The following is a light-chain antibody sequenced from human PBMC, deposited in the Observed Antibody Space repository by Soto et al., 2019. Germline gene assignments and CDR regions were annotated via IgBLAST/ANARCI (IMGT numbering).Light chain of an antibody. CDR2: EVT. CDR3: SSFTSSNTWV. CDR1: SNDVGGYNY. V-gene: IGLV2-14*01. Sequence: QSALTQPASVSGSPGQSIAISCTGTSNDVGGYNYISWYQQYPGKAPKLMIYEVTNRPSGVSSRFSGSKSDNTASLTISGLRAEDEADYYCSSFTSSNTWVFGGGTKLTVL. J-gene: IGLJ3*02.